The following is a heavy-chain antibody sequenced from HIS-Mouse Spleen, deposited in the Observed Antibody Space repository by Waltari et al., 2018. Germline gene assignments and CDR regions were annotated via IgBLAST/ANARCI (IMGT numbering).Heavy chain of an antibody. CDR2: ISYDGSNK. V-gene: IGHV3-30-3*01. J-gene: IGHJ4*02. CDR1: GFTFSSYA. CDR3: ARDHSGWYFDY. Sequence: QVQLVESGGGVVQPGRSLRLSCAASGFTFSSYAMHWVRQAPGRGREWVAVISYDGSNKYYADSGKGRFTISRDNSKNTLYLQMNSLRAEDTAVYYCARDHSGWYFDYWGQGTLVTVSS. D-gene: IGHD6-19*01.